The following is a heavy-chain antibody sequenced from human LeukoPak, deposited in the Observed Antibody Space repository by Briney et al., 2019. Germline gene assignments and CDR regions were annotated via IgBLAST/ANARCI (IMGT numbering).Heavy chain of an antibody. D-gene: IGHD6-13*01. CDR3: ASQGLSSSWYPFDY. CDR2: IYTSGST. V-gene: IGHV4-4*07. Sequence: SVTLSLTCTVSGGSISSYYWSWIRQPAGKGLEWIGRIYTSGSTNYNPSLKSRVTMSVDTSKNQFSLKLSSVTAADTAVYYCASQGLSSSWYPFDYWGQGTLVTVSS. J-gene: IGHJ4*02. CDR1: GGSISSYY.